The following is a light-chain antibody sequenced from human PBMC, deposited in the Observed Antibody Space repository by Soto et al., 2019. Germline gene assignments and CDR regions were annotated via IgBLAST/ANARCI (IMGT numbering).Light chain of an antibody. J-gene: IGKJ5*01. CDR2: GAS. CDR1: QSVSSN. Sequence: EIVMTQSPATLSVSPGERATLSCRASQSVSSNLAWYQQKPGQAPRLLIYGASSRATGIPDGFSGSGSGTDFTLTISRLEPEDFAVYYCQQYGSSLITFGQGTRLEIK. V-gene: IGKV3-20*01. CDR3: QQYGSSLIT.